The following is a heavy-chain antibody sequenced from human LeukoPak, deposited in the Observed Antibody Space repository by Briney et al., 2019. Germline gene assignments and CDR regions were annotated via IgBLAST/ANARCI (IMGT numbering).Heavy chain of an antibody. Sequence: GGSLRLPCAASGFTFSSYAMHWVRQAPGKGLEWVAVISYDGSNKYYADSVKGRFTISRDNSKNTLYLQMNSLRAEDTAVYYCARSDCSGGSCYGESFDYWGQGTLVTVSS. J-gene: IGHJ4*02. CDR3: ARSDCSGGSCYGESFDY. CDR2: ISYDGSNK. CDR1: GFTFSSYA. D-gene: IGHD2-15*01. V-gene: IGHV3-30-3*01.